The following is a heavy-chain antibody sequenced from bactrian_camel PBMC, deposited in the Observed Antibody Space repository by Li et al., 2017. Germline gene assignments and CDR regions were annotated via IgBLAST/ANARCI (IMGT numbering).Heavy chain of an antibody. D-gene: IGHD1*01. CDR3: AADLVTDEPSLVEREYYY. J-gene: IGHJ4*01. CDR1: TGTFRSAC. Sequence: QVQLVESGGGSVQAGGSLRLSCAASTGTFRSACMGWIRQVSGKEREGVASIDSDGETTYADPVKGRFTISRDNAKNSVYLQMHSLKLEDTAMYYCAADLVTDEPSLVEREYYYWGQGTQVTVS. V-gene: IGHV3S53*01. CDR2: IDSDGET.